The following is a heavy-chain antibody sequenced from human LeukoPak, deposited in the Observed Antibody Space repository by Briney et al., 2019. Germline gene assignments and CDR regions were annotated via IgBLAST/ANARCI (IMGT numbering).Heavy chain of an antibody. Sequence: SVKVSCKASGGTFSSYAISWVRQAPGQGLEWMGGIIPIFGTANYAQKFQGRVTITADESTSTAYMELSSLRSEDTAVYYCATDEGMGAYKIYYYNGMDVWGQGTTVTVSS. D-gene: IGHD1-26*01. CDR3: ATDEGMGAYKIYYYNGMDV. J-gene: IGHJ6*02. V-gene: IGHV1-69*13. CDR2: IIPIFGTA. CDR1: GGTFSSYA.